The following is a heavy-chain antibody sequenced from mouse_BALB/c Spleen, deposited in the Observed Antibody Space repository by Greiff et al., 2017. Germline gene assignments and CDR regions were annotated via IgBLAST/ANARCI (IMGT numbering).Heavy chain of an antibody. J-gene: IGHJ4*01. CDR3: ARIGTTY. V-gene: IGHV5-6*01. CDR2: ISSGGSYT. CDR1: GFTFSSYG. Sequence: EVQRVESGGGLVQPGGSLKLSCAASGFTFSSYGMSWVRQTPDKRLEWVATISSGGSYTYYPDSVKGRFTISRDNAKNTLYLQMSSLKSEDTAMYYCARIGTTYWGQGTSVTVSS. D-gene: IGHD2-14*01.